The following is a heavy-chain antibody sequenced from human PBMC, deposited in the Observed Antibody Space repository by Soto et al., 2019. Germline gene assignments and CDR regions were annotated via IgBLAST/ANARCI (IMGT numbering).Heavy chain of an antibody. J-gene: IGHJ3*02. CDR3: ARDHKPPLLQQLVLFTERRNDAFDI. Sequence: PGGSLRLSCAASGFTFSSYSMNWVRQAPGKGLEWVSSISSSSSYIYYADSVKGRFTISRDNAKNSLYLQMNSLRAEDTAVYYCARDHKPPLLQQLVLFTERRNDAFDIWGQGTMVTVSS. CDR1: GFTFSSYS. D-gene: IGHD6-13*01. CDR2: ISSSSSYI. V-gene: IGHV3-21*01.